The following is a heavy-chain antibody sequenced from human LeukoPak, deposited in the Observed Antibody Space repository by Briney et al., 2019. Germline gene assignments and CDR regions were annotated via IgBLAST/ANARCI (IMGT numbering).Heavy chain of an antibody. D-gene: IGHD3-22*01. CDR2: IKQDGSEK. J-gene: IGHJ4*02. V-gene: IGHV3-7*05. CDR1: GFTFSSYW. CDR3: ARDRADYYDSSGYLYYFDY. Sequence: PGGSLRLSCAASGFTFSSYWMSWVRQAPGKGLEWEANIKQDGSEKYYVDSVKGRFTISRDNAKNSLYLQMNSLRAEDTAVYYCARDRADYYDSSGYLYYFDYWGQGTLVTVSS.